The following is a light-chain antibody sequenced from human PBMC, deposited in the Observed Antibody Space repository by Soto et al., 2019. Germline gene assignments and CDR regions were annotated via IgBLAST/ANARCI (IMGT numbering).Light chain of an antibody. Sequence: QSVLNQPSSVSGSPGQSITISCTGNSNDVGGYNYVSWYQQHPGKAPKLMIYDVSNRPSGVSNRFSGSKSGNTASLTISGLQAEDEADYYCSSYTSSSTLGVFGTGTKVTVL. CDR2: DVS. V-gene: IGLV2-14*01. CDR3: SSYTSSSTLGV. J-gene: IGLJ1*01. CDR1: SNDVGGYNY.